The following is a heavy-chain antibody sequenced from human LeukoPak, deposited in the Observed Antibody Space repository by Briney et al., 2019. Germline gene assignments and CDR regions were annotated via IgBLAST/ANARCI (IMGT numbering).Heavy chain of an antibody. D-gene: IGHD6-19*01. V-gene: IGHV4-34*01. CDR3: ARGALSSGSAIRYYYYMDV. Sequence: PSETLSLTCAVYGGSFSGYYWSWIRQPPGKGLEWIGEINHSGSTNYNPSLKSRVTISVDTSKNQFSLKLSSVTAADTAVYYCARGALSSGSAIRYYYYMDVWGKGTTVTVSS. CDR1: GGSFSGYY. J-gene: IGHJ6*03. CDR2: INHSGST.